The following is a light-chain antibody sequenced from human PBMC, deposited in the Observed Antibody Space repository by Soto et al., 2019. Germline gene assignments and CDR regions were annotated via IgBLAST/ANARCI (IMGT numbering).Light chain of an antibody. CDR3: AAWDDSLNGRV. Sequence: QSVLAQPPSASVTPGQRVTISCCGSNSNIGSNTVNWYQQLPGTAPKLLIYYDNLRPSGVPDRISGSKSGTSASLAISGLQSDDEADYYCAAWDDSLNGRVFGTGTKVTVL. J-gene: IGLJ1*01. CDR2: YDN. CDR1: NSNIGSNT. V-gene: IGLV1-44*01.